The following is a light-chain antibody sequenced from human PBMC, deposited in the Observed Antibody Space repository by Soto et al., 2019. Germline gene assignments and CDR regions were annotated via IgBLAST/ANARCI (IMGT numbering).Light chain of an antibody. CDR1: QSVTNY. CDR3: QQSYDTRMYT. J-gene: IGKJ2*01. CDR2: SAS. V-gene: IGKV1-39*01. Sequence: DIQMTQSPSSVSASVGDRVTITCRASQSVTNYLNWYQQKPGKAPKLLIYSASSLQSGVPSRFSGSGPGTYFTLTISSLQPEDFATYYCQQSYDTRMYTFGQGTKVDIK.